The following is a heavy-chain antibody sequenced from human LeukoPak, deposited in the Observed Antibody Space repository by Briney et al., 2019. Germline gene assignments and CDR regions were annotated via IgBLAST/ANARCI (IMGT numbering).Heavy chain of an antibody. D-gene: IGHD3-22*01. J-gene: IGHJ3*02. Sequence: GGSLRLSCAASGFTFSNAWMSWVRQAPGKGLEWVGRIKSKTDGGTTDYAAPVKGRFTISRDDSKNTLYLQMNSLKTEDTAVYYCTTQSLPYYYDSSGAFDIWGQGTMVTVSS. CDR2: IKSKTDGGTT. CDR1: GFTFSNAW. CDR3: TTQSLPYYYDSSGAFDI. V-gene: IGHV3-15*01.